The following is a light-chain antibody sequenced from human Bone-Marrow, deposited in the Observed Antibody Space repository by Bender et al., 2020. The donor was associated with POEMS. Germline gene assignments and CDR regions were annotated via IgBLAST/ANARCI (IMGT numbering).Light chain of an antibody. CDR1: SSDIGDHNY. Sequence: QSALAQPASVSGSLGQSITTSCTGGSSDIGDHNYVSWYQHHPGKAPKLIIYDVNNRPSGVSNRFSGSKSGNPASLTISGLQAEDEADYYCVSYATYRPSFGTGTKITVL. V-gene: IGLV2-14*03. CDR2: DVN. CDR3: VSYATYRPS. J-gene: IGLJ1*01.